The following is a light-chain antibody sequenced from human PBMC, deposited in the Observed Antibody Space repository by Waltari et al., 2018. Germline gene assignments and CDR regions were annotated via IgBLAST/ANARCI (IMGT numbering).Light chain of an antibody. Sequence: QSALTQPASVSGSPGPSITLSCAGTRSAVGGFNYVSWYQQHPGKAPKLMIYDVSNRPSGVSNRFSGSKSGNTASLTISGLQAEDEADYYCSSYTSSSTLVFGGGTKLTVL. V-gene: IGLV2-14*01. CDR3: SSYTSSSTLV. CDR1: RSAVGGFNY. CDR2: DVS. J-gene: IGLJ3*02.